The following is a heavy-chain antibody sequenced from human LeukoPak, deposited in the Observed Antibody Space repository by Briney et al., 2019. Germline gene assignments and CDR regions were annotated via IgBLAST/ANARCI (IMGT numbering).Heavy chain of an antibody. D-gene: IGHD1-1*01. CDR3: ARVIENEDYYYYMDV. V-gene: IGHV5-51*01. CDR2: IYPGDSDT. CDR1: GYSFTSYW. Sequence: GESLKISCKGSGYSFTSYWIGWVRQMPGKGLEWMGIIYPGDSDTRYSPSFQGQVTISADKSISTAYLQWSSLKASDTAMYYCARVIENEDYYYYMDVWGKGTTVTVSS. J-gene: IGHJ6*03.